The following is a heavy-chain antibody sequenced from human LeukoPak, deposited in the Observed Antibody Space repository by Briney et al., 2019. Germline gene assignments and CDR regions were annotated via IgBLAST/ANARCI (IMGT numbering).Heavy chain of an antibody. J-gene: IGHJ6*02. CDR2: IHYSGST. Sequence: PSETLSLTCTVSGGAISSYYWSWIRQSPGKGLEWIGYIHYSGSTNYNPSLKSRVTISVDTSKNQFSLKLRSVTAADTAVYYCERAVYYGSGGYGMDVWGQGTTATVSS. CDR1: GGAISSYY. V-gene: IGHV4-59*01. D-gene: IGHD3-10*01. CDR3: ERAVYYGSGGYGMDV.